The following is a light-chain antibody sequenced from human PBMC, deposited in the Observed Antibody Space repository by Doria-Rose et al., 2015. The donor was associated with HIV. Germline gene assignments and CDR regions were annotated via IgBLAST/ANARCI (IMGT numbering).Light chain of an antibody. J-gene: IGKJ1*01. Sequence: ELALTQSPVTLPLSPGDRANLSCRASPRSSSTYLAWYQQKPGQAPSLLIYDGSTRATGIPDRFSASGSGTDFTLTINRLEPEDFALYYCHQYGTSWTFGQGTKVEI. CDR3: HQYGTSWT. V-gene: IGKV3-20*01. CDR2: DGS. CDR1: PRSSSTY.